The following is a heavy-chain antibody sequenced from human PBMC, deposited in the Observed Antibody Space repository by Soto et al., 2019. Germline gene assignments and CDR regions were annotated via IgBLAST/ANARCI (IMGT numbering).Heavy chain of an antibody. CDR3: ARLVGYNYVSGRGGWFDP. Sequence: QVQLVESGGGVVQPGRSLRLSCSASGFTFSNYPMHWVRQAPGKGLEWVAVISSDGNYKYYADSVKGRFTISRDNSKNTLYLQMDSLRADDTALYYCARLVGYNYVSGRGGWFDPWGQGTLVTVSS. J-gene: IGHJ5*02. CDR2: ISSDGNYK. CDR1: GFTFSNYP. D-gene: IGHD5-18*01. V-gene: IGHV3-30-3*01.